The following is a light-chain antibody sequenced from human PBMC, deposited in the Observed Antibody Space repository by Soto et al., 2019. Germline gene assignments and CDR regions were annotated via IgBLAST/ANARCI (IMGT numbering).Light chain of an antibody. CDR1: SSGVGGYDY. CDR3: SSYTSGSTLYV. Sequence: SALTQPASVSGSPGQSSTISCTGTSSGVGGYDYVSWYQQHPGKAPRLMIYKASNRPSGVSHRFSGSRSGNTASLTISGLQAEDEADYYCSSYTSGSTLYVFGTGTKVTVL. V-gene: IGLV2-14*01. J-gene: IGLJ1*01. CDR2: KAS.